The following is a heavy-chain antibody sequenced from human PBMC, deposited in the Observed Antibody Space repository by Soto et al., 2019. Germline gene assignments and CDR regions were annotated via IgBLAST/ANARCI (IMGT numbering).Heavy chain of an antibody. CDR2: ISAYNGNT. CDR1: GYTFTSYG. D-gene: IGHD2-2*01. Sequence: ASVKVSCKSSGYTFTSYGISWVRQPPGQGLEWMGWISAYNGNTNYAQKLQGRVTMTTDTSTSTAYMELRSLRSDDTAVYYCAKDSHWAIISPTHDYWGQGTLVTVSS. CDR3: AKDSHWAIISPTHDY. V-gene: IGHV1-18*01. J-gene: IGHJ4*01.